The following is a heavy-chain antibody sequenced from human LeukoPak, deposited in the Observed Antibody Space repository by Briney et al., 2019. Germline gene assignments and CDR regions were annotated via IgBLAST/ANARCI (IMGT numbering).Heavy chain of an antibody. Sequence: SETLSLTCAVYGGSFSGYYWSWIRQPPGKGLEWIGEINHSGSTNYNPSLKSRVTISADTSKNQFSLKLSSVTAADTAVYYCARDLIWGQSKYQLLRYYYYYGMDVWGQGTTVTVSS. V-gene: IGHV4-34*01. J-gene: IGHJ6*02. D-gene: IGHD2-2*01. CDR3: ARDLIWGQSKYQLLRYYYYYGMDV. CDR1: GGSFSGYY. CDR2: INHSGST.